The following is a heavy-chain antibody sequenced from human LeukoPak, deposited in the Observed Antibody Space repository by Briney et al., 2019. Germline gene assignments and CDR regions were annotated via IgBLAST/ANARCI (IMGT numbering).Heavy chain of an antibody. CDR2: ISGSGGST. Sequence: GGSLRLSCAASGFTFSSYAMSWVRQAPGKGLEWVSAISGSGGSTYYADSVKGRFTISRDNSKNTLYLQMNSLRAEYTAVYYCAKDTRYYYDSIGYFDYWGQGTLVTVSS. J-gene: IGHJ4*02. CDR3: AKDTRYYYDSIGYFDY. V-gene: IGHV3-23*01. CDR1: GFTFSSYA. D-gene: IGHD3-22*01.